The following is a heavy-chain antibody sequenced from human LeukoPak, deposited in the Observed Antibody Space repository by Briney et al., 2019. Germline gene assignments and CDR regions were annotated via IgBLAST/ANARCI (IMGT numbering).Heavy chain of an antibody. J-gene: IGHJ6*03. CDR2: IYTSGST. D-gene: IGHD3-3*01. Sequence: SETLSLTCTVSGGSISSGSYYWSWIRQPAGKGLEWIGRIYTSGSTNYNPSLKSRVTISVDTSKNQFSLKLSSVTAADTAVYYCARSPTVFGVVYMDVWGKGTTVTVS. CDR1: GGSISSGSYY. V-gene: IGHV4-61*02. CDR3: ARSPTVFGVVYMDV.